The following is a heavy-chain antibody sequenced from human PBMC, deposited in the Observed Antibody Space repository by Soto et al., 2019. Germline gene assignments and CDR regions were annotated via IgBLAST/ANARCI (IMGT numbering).Heavy chain of an antibody. CDR2: IYPGDSDT. J-gene: IGHJ4*02. Sequence: PGESLKISCKGSGYTFTNYWIGWVRQMPGKGLEWLGIIYPGDSDTTNSPSFQDQVSISADKSISTAYLQWSSLKASDTAMYYCARHRSSGWSLDYWGQGTLVTVSS. D-gene: IGHD6-19*01. CDR1: GYTFTNYW. V-gene: IGHV5-51*01. CDR3: ARHRSSGWSLDY.